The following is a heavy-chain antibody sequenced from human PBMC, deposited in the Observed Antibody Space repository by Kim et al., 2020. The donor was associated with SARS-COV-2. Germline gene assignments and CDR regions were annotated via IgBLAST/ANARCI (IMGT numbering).Heavy chain of an antibody. CDR3: ARDFRGYDFWSGYYRPTYFDY. J-gene: IGHJ4*02. CDR1: GFTFSSYE. Sequence: GGSLRLSCAASGFTFSSYEMNWVRQAPGKGLEWVSYISSSGSTIYYADSMNGRFTISRDNAKNSLYLQMNSLRAEDTAVYYCARDFRGYDFWSGYYRPTYFDYWGQGTLVTVSS. CDR2: ISSSGSTI. V-gene: IGHV3-48*03. D-gene: IGHD3-3*01.